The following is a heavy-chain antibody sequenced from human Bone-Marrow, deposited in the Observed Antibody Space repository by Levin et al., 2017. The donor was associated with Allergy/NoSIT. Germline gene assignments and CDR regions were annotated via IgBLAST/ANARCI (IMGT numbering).Heavy chain of an antibody. CDR3: AREGYDFWSGYWQT. J-gene: IGHJ5*02. CDR2: ISYDGSNK. CDR1: GFTFSSYA. V-gene: IGHV3-30-3*01. D-gene: IGHD3-3*01. Sequence: GGSLRLSCAASGFTFSSYAMHWVRQAPGKGLEWVAVISYDGSNKYYADSVKGRFTISRDNSKNTLYLQMNSLRAEDTAVYYCAREGYDFWSGYWQTWGQGTLVTVSS.